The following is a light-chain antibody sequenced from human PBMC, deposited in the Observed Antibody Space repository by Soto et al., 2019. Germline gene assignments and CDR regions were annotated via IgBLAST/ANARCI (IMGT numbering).Light chain of an antibody. CDR2: DAS. CDR1: QGIVRW. J-gene: IGKJ1*01. CDR3: QQYNTYPWT. Sequence: DIQMTQSPPTLSASVGDRVTITCRASQGIVRWLAWYQQKPGKAPKLLIYDASSLESGVPSRFSGSGAGTEFTLTISSLQPDDFATYYCQQYNTYPWTCGQGTKVDIK. V-gene: IGKV1-5*01.